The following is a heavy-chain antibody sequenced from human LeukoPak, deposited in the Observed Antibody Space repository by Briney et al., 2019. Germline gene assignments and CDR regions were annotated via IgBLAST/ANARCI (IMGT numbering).Heavy chain of an antibody. V-gene: IGHV4-61*02. CDR2: IYTSGST. J-gene: IGHJ6*03. CDR1: GGSISSGSYY. CDR3: ARTTEGYCRGRSCYSYYYYMDV. Sequence: SETLSLTCTVSGGSISSGSYYWSWIRQPAGKGLEWIGRIYTSGSTNYNPSLKSRVTISVDTSKNQFSLKLSSVTAADTAVYYCARTTEGYCRGRSCYSYYYYMDVWGKGTTVTVSS. D-gene: IGHD2-15*01.